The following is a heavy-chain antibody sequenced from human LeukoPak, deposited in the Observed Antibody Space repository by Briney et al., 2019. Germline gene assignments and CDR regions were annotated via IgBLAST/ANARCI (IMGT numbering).Heavy chain of an antibody. CDR2: IYHSGST. Sequence: SETLSLTCAVSGGSISSGGYSWSWIRQPPGKGLEWIGYIYHSGSTYYNPSLKSRVTISVDRSKNQFSLKLSSVTAADTAVYYCARGSSGYYEYFQHWGQGTLVTVSS. CDR1: GGSISSGGYS. CDR3: ARGSSGYYEYFQH. J-gene: IGHJ1*01. D-gene: IGHD3-22*01. V-gene: IGHV4-30-2*01.